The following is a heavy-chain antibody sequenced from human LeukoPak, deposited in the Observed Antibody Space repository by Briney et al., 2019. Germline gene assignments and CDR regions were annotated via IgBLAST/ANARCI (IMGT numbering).Heavy chain of an antibody. V-gene: IGHV1-18*01. CDR1: GYTFTDFG. CDR3: ARHGGGATRPYNWFDP. CDR2: ISAYNGDT. Sequence: ASVKVSCKASGYTFTDFGISWVRQAPGQGLEWMGWISAYNGDTNYAQKVQGRVTMTTDTSTSTAYMELSSLRSEDTAVYYCARHGGGATRPYNWFDPWGQGTLVTVSS. J-gene: IGHJ5*02. D-gene: IGHD1-26*01.